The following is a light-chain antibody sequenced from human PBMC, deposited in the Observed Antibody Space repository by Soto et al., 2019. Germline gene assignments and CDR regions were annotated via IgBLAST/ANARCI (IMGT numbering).Light chain of an antibody. J-gene: IGKJ4*01. CDR3: QQYNSWPRT. Sequence: DIQMTQSPSTLSASVGDRVTITCRASQSISSWLAWYQQKPGKAPNLLIYKASRLESGVPSRFSGSGSGTESILTISRLQADDFATYYCQQYNSWPRTCGGGTKIEIK. CDR1: QSISSW. CDR2: KAS. V-gene: IGKV1-5*03.